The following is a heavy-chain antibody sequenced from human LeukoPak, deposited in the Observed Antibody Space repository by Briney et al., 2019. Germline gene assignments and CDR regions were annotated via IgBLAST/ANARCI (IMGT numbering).Heavy chain of an antibody. CDR1: GGSFSGYY. CDR2: INHSGST. D-gene: IGHD2-2*02. CDR3: ARGPGPDIVVVPAAIFDY. Sequence: SETLSLTCAVYGGSFSGYYWSWLRQPPGKGLEWIGEINHSGSTNYNPSLKSRVTISVDTSKNQFALKLSSVTAADTAVYYCARGPGPDIVVVPAAIFDYWGQGTLVTVSS. J-gene: IGHJ4*02. V-gene: IGHV4-34*01.